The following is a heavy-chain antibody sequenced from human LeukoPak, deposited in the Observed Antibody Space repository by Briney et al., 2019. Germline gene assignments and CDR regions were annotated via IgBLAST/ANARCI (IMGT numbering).Heavy chain of an antibody. CDR3: ASEYYYYDMAA. CDR1: GGTFSGYY. V-gene: IGHV4-34*01. J-gene: IGHJ6*02. D-gene: IGHD6-6*01. CDR2: INHSGST. Sequence: SETLSLTCAVYGGTFSGYYWTWIRQPPGKGLEWIGEINHSGSTTYNPSLKSRVTISVDTSKNQFSLKLSSVTAADTAVYYCASEYYYYDMAAWGQGTTVTVSS.